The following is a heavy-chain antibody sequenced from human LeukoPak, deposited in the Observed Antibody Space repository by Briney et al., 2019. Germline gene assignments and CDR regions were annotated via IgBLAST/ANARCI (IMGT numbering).Heavy chain of an antibody. V-gene: IGHV6-1*01. CDR1: GDSVSSNSAA. J-gene: IGHJ5*02. Sequence: SQTLSLTCAISGDSVSSNSAAWNWIRQSPSRGLEWLGRTYYRSKWYTDYAVSVKGRITINPDTSKNQFSLQLNSVTPEDTAVYYCAGGGSGWSVSLFDPWGQGTLVTVSS. CDR3: AGGGSGWSVSLFDP. CDR2: TYYRSKWYT. D-gene: IGHD6-13*01.